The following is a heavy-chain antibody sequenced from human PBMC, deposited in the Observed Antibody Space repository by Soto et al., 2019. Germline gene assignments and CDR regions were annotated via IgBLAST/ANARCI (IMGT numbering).Heavy chain of an antibody. D-gene: IGHD3-9*01. CDR2: ISYDGSNK. J-gene: IGHJ6*02. Sequence: GGSLRLSCAASGFTFSSYAMHWVRQAPGKGLEWVAVISYDGSNKYYADSVKGRFTISRDNSKNTLYLQMNSLRAEDTAVYYCARDNYDILTGYYYYYYGMDVWGQGTTVTVSS. CDR3: ARDNYDILTGYYYYYYGMDV. V-gene: IGHV3-30-3*01. CDR1: GFTFSSYA.